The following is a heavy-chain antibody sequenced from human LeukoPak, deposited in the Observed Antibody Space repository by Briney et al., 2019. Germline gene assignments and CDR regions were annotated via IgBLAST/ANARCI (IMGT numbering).Heavy chain of an antibody. CDR2: VHFSGST. Sequence: SETLSLTCTVSGGPISGHYWSWIRQPPGKGLEWIGYVHFSGSTNYNPSLKSRVTMSVDSSKNQFSLKLSSVTAADTAVYYCARTKDTAMWALGYWGQGTLVTVSS. CDR1: GGPISGHY. V-gene: IGHV4-59*11. CDR3: ARTKDTAMWALGY. J-gene: IGHJ4*02. D-gene: IGHD5-18*01.